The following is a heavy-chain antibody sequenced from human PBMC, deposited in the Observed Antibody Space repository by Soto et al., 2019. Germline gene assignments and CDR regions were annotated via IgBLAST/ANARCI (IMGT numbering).Heavy chain of an antibody. CDR1: GFTFNTYG. J-gene: IGHJ4*02. CDR2: IAYEGSNR. Sequence: QVQLLESGGGVVQPGRSLRLSCAASGFTFNTYGMHWVRQAPGTGLEWVSVIAYEGSNRYYADSVKGRFTISRDNSKNTLYLQMNSLRPEDTAVYYCAKDGGTGKYYDYWGQGTLVTVSS. D-gene: IGHD2-8*02. CDR3: AKDGGTGKYYDY. V-gene: IGHV3-30*18.